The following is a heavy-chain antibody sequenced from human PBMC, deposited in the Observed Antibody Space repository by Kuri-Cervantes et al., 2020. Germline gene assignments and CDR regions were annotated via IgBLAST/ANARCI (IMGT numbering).Heavy chain of an antibody. Sequence: GGSLRLSCAASGFSFSAYWMHWVRQAPGKGLEWVSNIRANGGSTFFADSVKGRFIISRDNSKNTLSLQMNSLGADDTAVYYCAKGGYNTPFDSWGQGTLVTVSS. D-gene: IGHD5-24*01. CDR1: GFSFSAYW. J-gene: IGHJ4*02. V-gene: IGHV3-23*01. CDR3: AKGGYNTPFDS. CDR2: IRANGGST.